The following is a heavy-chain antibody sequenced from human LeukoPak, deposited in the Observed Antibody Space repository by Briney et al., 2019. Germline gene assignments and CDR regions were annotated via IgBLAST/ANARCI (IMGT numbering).Heavy chain of an antibody. CDR1: GFTFSSYG. Sequence: GGSLRLSCAASGFTFSSYGMSWVRQAPGKGLEWVSAIGGRDGSTYYADSVKGRFTISRDNSKSTLCLQMNSLRAEDTAVYYCAKQLGYCSDGSCYFPYWGQGTLVTVSS. J-gene: IGHJ4*02. V-gene: IGHV3-23*01. CDR3: AKQLGYCSDGSCYFPY. D-gene: IGHD2-15*01. CDR2: IGGRDGST.